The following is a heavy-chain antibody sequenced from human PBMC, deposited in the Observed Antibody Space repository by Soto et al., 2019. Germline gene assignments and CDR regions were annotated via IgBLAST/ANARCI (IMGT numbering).Heavy chain of an antibody. CDR3: SIISSTTSWYYFHS. J-gene: IGHJ4*02. D-gene: IGHD2-2*01. CDR2: IYYSGGT. CDR1: GYSISSSNW. Sequence: SETLSLTCAVSGYSISSSNWWGWIRQPPGKGLEWIGYIYYSGGTYYNPSLKSRVTMSVDTSKNQFSLKLSSVTAVDTAVYYCSIISSTTSWYYFHSWRQGPLVT. V-gene: IGHV4-28*01.